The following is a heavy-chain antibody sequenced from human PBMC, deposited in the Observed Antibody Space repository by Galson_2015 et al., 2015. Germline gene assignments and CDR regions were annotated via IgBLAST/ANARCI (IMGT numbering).Heavy chain of an antibody. Sequence: SLRLSCAASGFTFDDYTMHWVRQAPGKGLEWVSLISWDGGSTYYADSVKGRFTISRDNSKNSLYLQMNSLRTEDTALYYCAKSGNGGYSLHYWGQGTLVTVSS. V-gene: IGHV3-43*01. CDR2: ISWDGGST. CDR1: GFTFDDYT. D-gene: IGHD5-18*01. J-gene: IGHJ4*02. CDR3: AKSGNGGYSLHY.